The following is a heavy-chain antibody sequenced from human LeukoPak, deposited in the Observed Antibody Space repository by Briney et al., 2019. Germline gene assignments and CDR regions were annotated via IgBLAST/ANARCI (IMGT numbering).Heavy chain of an antibody. CDR2: IKQDGSEK. CDR1: GFTFSSYW. J-gene: IGHJ4*02. V-gene: IGHV3-7*03. Sequence: GGSLRLSCAASGFTFSSYWMSWVRQAPGKGLEWVANIKQDGSEKYYVDSVKGRFTISRDNAKNSLYLQMNSLRAEDTAEYYCATYDTSGYFFAYWGQGTLVTVSS. D-gene: IGHD3-22*01. CDR3: ATYDTSGYFFAY.